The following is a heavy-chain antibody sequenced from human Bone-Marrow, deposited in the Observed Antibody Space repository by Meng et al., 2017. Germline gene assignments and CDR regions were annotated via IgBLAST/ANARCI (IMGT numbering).Heavy chain of an antibody. Sequence: SETLSLTCTVSGGSISSYYWSWIRQPPGKGLEWIGYIYYSGSTNYNPSLKSRVTISVDTSKNQFSLKLSSVTAADTAVYYCHAVAGLLDYWGQGTLVTVSS. CDR2: IYYSGST. CDR1: GGSISSYY. J-gene: IGHJ4*02. CDR3: HAVAGLLDY. D-gene: IGHD6-19*01. V-gene: IGHV4-59*01.